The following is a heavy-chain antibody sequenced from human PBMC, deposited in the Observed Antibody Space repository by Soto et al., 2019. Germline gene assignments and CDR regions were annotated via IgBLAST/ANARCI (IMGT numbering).Heavy chain of an antibody. CDR3: AKAHRNIAAPVGWFDR. CDR1: GFTFSSYA. J-gene: IGHJ5*02. V-gene: IGHV3-23*01. D-gene: IGHD6-25*01. Sequence: GGSLRLSCAASGFTFSSYAMSWVRQAPGKGLEWVSAISGSGGSTYYADSVKGRFTISRDNSKNTLYLQMNSLRAEDTAVYYCAKAHRNIAAPVGWFDRWGQGTLVTVSS. CDR2: ISGSGGST.